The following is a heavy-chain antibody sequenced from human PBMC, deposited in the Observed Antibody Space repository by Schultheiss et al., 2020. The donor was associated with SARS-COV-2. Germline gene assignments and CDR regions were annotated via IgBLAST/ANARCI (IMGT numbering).Heavy chain of an antibody. CDR1: GGTFSSYA. V-gene: IGHV1-69*13. D-gene: IGHD3-3*01. CDR2: IIPIFGTA. J-gene: IGHJ6*02. Sequence: SVKVSCKASGGTFSSYAISWVRQAPGQGLEWMGGIIPIFGTANYAQKFQGRVTITADESTGTAYMELSSLRSEDTAVYYCAGVAKDFWSGTPSYYYGMDVWGQGTTVTVSS. CDR3: AGVAKDFWSGTPSYYYGMDV.